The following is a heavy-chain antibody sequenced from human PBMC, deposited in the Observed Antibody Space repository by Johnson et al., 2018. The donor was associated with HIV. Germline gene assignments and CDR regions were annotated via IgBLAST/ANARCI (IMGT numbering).Heavy chain of an antibody. Sequence: QMQLVESGGGVVQPGRSLRLSCAAYGFTFSSYGMHWVRQAPGKGLEWVAVIWYDGSNKYYVDSVKGRFTISRDNAKNSLYLQMNSLRAEDTAVYYCARAIAAAGTVGVDAFDIWGQGTMVTVSS. CDR1: GFTFSSYG. D-gene: IGHD6-13*01. CDR2: IWYDGSNK. CDR3: ARAIAAAGTVGVDAFDI. J-gene: IGHJ3*02. V-gene: IGHV3-33*01.